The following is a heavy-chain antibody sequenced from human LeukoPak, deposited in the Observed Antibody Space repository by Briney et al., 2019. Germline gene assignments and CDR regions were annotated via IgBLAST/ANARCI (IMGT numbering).Heavy chain of an antibody. V-gene: IGHV1-69*05. D-gene: IGHD2-8*01. CDR1: GGTFSSYA. CDR2: IIPIFGTA. J-gene: IGHJ6*03. Sequence: SVKVSCKASGGTFSSYAISWVRQAPGQGLEWMGGIIPIFGTANYAQKFQGRVTITTDESTSTAYMELSSLRSEDTAVYYCARMSGIVVVLAGGCTNGVCYAYLDVCGKGTTVTVSS. CDR3: ARMSGIVVVLAGGCTNGVCYAYLDV.